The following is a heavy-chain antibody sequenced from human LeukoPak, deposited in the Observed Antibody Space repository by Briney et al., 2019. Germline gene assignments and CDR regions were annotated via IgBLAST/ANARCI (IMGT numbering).Heavy chain of an antibody. V-gene: IGHV3-30*18. CDR2: ISYDGSNK. J-gene: IGHJ4*02. CDR1: GFTFSSYG. CDR3: AKDRYCGGDCHLFDY. Sequence: PGRSLRLSCAASGFTFSSYGMHWVRQAPGKGLEWVAVISYDGSNKYYADSVKGRFTISRDNSKNTLYLQMNSLRAEDTAVYYCAKDRYCGGDCHLFDYWGQGTLVTASS. D-gene: IGHD2-21*02.